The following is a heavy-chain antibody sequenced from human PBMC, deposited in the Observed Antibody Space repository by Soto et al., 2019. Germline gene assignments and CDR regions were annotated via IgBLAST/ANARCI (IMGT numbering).Heavy chain of an antibody. Sequence: SVKVSCKASGGTFSSYAISWVRQAPGQGLEWMGGIIPIFGTANYAQKFQGRVTITADESTSTAYMELSSLRSEDTAVYYCARDRHHGDPHIYWGQGTLVTVS. V-gene: IGHV1-69*13. D-gene: IGHD4-17*01. J-gene: IGHJ4*02. CDR2: IIPIFGTA. CDR3: ARDRHHGDPHIY. CDR1: GGTFSSYA.